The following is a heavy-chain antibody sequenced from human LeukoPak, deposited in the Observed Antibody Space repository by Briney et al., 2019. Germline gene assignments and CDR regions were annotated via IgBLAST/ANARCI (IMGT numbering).Heavy chain of an antibody. J-gene: IGHJ1*01. V-gene: IGHV3-23*01. D-gene: IGHD6-13*01. Sequence: GGSLRLSCAASGFTFINYAMSWVRQAPGKGLEWVSLIGGSGDATHYANSVRGRFSISRDNSKNTLYLQMNSLRAEDTAIYYCAKGAQLVQEYFQHWGQGTLVTVSS. CDR1: GFTFINYA. CDR3: AKGAQLVQEYFQH. CDR2: IGGSGDAT.